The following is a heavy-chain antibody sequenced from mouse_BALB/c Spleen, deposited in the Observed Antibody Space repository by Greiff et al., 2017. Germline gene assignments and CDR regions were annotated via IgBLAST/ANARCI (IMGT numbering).Heavy chain of an antibody. Sequence: QVQLQQSGAELVRPGTSVKVSCKASGYAFTNYLIEWVKQRPGQGLEWIGVINPGSGGTNYNEKFKGKATLTADKSSSTAYMQLSSLTSDDSAVYFCARGGRLLDYWGQGTTLTVSS. V-gene: IGHV1-54*01. CDR1: GYAFTNYL. D-gene: IGHD1-1*01. J-gene: IGHJ2*01. CDR2: INPGSGGT. CDR3: ARGGRLLDY.